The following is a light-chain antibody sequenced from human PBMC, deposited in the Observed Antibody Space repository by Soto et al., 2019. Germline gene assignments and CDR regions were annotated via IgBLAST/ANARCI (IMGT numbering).Light chain of an antibody. CDR1: QDISNY. J-gene: IGKJ1*01. V-gene: IGKV1-5*01. CDR2: DAS. CDR3: KQYNSYSWT. Sequence: DVQMSQSPSSLSESVGDRVTRACEASQDISNYLNWYQQKPGKDTKLLIYDASSLESGVQSRFSGSGSGTEFTLTISSMQPDDFATYYCKQYNSYSWTCGQGTKGDIK.